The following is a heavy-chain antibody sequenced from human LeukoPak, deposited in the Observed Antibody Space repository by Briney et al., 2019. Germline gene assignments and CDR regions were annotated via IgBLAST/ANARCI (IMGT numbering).Heavy chain of an antibody. Sequence: SETLSLTCTVSGGSISSSSYYWGWIRQPPGKGLEWIGSIYYSGSTYYNPSLKSRVTISVDTSKNQFSLKLSSVTAADTAVYYCARRVGYSEPYNWFDPWGQGTLVTVSS. D-gene: IGHD5-18*01. J-gene: IGHJ5*02. CDR1: GGSISSSSYY. CDR3: ARRVGYSEPYNWFDP. CDR2: IYYSGST. V-gene: IGHV4-39*01.